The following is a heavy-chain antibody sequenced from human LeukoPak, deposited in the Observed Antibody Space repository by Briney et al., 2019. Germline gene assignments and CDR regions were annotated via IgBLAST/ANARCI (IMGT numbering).Heavy chain of an antibody. V-gene: IGHV4-30-4*08. CDR2: IYYSGST. Sequence: SQTLSLTCTVSGGSISSGDYYWSWIRQPPGKGLEWIVYIYYSGSTYYNPSLKSRVTISVDTSKNQFSLKLSSVTAADTAVYYCARDSSSSSTWYFDLWGRGTLVTVSS. CDR1: GGSISSGDYY. CDR3: ARDSSSSSTWYFDL. J-gene: IGHJ2*01. D-gene: IGHD6-6*01.